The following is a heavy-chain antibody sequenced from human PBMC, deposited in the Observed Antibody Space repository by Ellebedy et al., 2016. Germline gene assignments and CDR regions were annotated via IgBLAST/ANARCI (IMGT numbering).Heavy chain of an antibody. Sequence: GGSLRLSCAASGFALGNYWMSWVRQAPGKGLEWVANIDQDSSEIHYVGSVEGRFIISRDNAKNSLYLQMNTLRAEDTAFYYCARYSRSGANLAFDIWGQGTLATVSS. J-gene: IGHJ3*02. CDR3: ARYSRSGANLAFDI. CDR2: IDQDSSEI. D-gene: IGHD1-26*01. V-gene: IGHV3-7*03. CDR1: GFALGNYW.